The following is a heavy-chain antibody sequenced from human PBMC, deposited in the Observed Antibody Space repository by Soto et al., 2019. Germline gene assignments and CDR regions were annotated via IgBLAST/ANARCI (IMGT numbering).Heavy chain of an antibody. D-gene: IGHD6-19*01. CDR1: GFTFSSYA. Sequence: EVQLLESGGGLVQPGGSLRLSCAASGFTFSSYAMSWVRQAPGKGLEWVSAISGSGGSTYYADSVNGRFTISRDNSKITLYLQMNSLRAEDTVVYYCAKKQGYSSGWYNGWGQGTLVTVSS. J-gene: IGHJ4*02. CDR2: ISGSGGST. V-gene: IGHV3-23*01. CDR3: AKKQGYSSGWYNG.